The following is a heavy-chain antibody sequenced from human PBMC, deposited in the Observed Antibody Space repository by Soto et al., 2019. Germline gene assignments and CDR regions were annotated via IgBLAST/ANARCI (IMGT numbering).Heavy chain of an antibody. J-gene: IGHJ4*02. CDR2: IYYRGST. V-gene: IGHV4-39*01. Sequence: QLQLQESGPRLVKPSETLSLTCTVSGGSISSSSYYWGWIRQPPGKGLEWSGSIYYRGSTYYNPTLKSRVTISVDTSKNQFSLQLSSVTAADTAVYYCATTYYFGSGSAYWGQGTLVTVSS. CDR3: ATTYYFGSGSAY. D-gene: IGHD3-10*01. CDR1: GGSISSSSYY.